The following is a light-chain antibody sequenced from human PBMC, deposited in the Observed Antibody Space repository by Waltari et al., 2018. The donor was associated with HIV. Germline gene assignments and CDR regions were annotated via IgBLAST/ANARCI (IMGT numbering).Light chain of an antibody. J-gene: IGLJ2*01. CDR2: TNN. CDR3: AAWDDSLSGVV. CDR1: SSNIGSNT. Sequence: QSVLTQPPSASGTHGQRVTISCSGSSSNIGSNTVNWYQQLPGAAPKLLIYTNNQRPSGVPDRFSGSKSGTSASLAISGLQSEDEADYYCAAWDDSLSGVVFGGGTKLTVL. V-gene: IGLV1-44*01.